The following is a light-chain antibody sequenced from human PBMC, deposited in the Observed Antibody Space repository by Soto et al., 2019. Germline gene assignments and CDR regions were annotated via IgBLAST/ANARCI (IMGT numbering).Light chain of an antibody. CDR1: QSVDHW. Sequence: DIQLTQSPSTLSASIGDRVTITCRASQSVDHWLAWYQQKPGEAPKLLISRTSTLQSGVLSRFSGSGSGTEFTLTISGLQPDDFATYYCQLYSHYSRTFGQGTKVEI. V-gene: IGKV1-5*01. J-gene: IGKJ1*01. CDR2: RTS. CDR3: QLYSHYSRT.